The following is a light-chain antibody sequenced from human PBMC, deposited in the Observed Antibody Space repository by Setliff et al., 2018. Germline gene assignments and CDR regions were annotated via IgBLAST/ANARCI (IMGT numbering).Light chain of an antibody. V-gene: IGKV3-15*01. Sequence: EIVMTQSPATLSVSPGERATLSCRASQNVRNNLGWYQQKPGQAPRLLIYGASTRATGIPARFSGSGSGTEFTLTINSMQSEDFAVYYCQQYDTSPTFGQGTRLEIK. CDR3: QQYDTSPT. CDR2: GAS. CDR1: QNVRNN. J-gene: IGKJ5*01.